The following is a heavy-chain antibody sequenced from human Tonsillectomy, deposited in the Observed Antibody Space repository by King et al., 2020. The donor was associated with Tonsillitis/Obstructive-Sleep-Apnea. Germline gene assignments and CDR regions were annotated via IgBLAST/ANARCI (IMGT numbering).Heavy chain of an antibody. CDR2: LYSDGST. V-gene: IGHV3-53*01. CDR1: GFTVSSDY. D-gene: IGHD3-9*01. Sequence: DVQLVESGGGLIQPGGSLRLSCAASGFTVSSDYMNWVRLAPGEGLEWVSILYSDGSTYYADSVTGRFTISRDNSKNTLYLQMNSLRAEDTAVYYCARGRIDWGGFDYWGQGTLVIVSS. J-gene: IGHJ4*02. CDR3: ARGRIDWGGFDY.